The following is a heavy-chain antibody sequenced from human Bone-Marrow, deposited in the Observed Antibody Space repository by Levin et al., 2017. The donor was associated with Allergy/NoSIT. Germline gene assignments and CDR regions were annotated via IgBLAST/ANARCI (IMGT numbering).Heavy chain of an antibody. D-gene: IGHD4/OR15-4a*01. V-gene: IGHV5-10-1*01. Sequence: KLGESLKISCKASGYRFTTSWISWVRQMPGKALEWMGTIDPSDSYTNYSPSFQGPVTFSADTTISTAFLEWTSLKASDTAIYYCARGLTTPGTFFDWGQGTLVTVSA. CDR2: IDPSDSYT. J-gene: IGHJ4*02. CDR1: GYRFTTSW. CDR3: ARGLTTPGTFFD.